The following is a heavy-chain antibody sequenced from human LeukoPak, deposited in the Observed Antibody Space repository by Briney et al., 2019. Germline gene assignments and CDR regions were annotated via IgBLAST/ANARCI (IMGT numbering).Heavy chain of an antibody. J-gene: IGHJ6*03. CDR2: TRDDGSNK. CDR1: GFTFSSYG. D-gene: IGHD1-26*01. Sequence: GGSLRLSCAASGFTFSSYGMHWVRQAPGKGLEWVAFTRDDGSNKHYADSVKGRFTISRDNSKNTLYLQMNSLRAEDTAVYYCAKGWGGATVLEYYYYYMDVWGKGTTVTVSS. CDR3: AKGWGGATVLEYYYYYMDV. V-gene: IGHV3-30*02.